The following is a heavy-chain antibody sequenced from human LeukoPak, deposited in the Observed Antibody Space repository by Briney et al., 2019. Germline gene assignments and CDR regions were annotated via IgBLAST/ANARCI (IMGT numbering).Heavy chain of an antibody. CDR3: AKDVQTYGSGSYLGY. J-gene: IGHJ4*02. D-gene: IGHD3-10*01. CDR2: ISGSGGST. CDR1: GFTFSSYA. Sequence: GGSLRPSCAASGFTFSSYAMSWVRQAPGKGLEWVSAISGSGGSTYYADSVKGRFTISRDNSKNTLYLQMNSLRAEDTAVYYCAKDVQTYGSGSYLGYWGQGTLVTVSS. V-gene: IGHV3-23*01.